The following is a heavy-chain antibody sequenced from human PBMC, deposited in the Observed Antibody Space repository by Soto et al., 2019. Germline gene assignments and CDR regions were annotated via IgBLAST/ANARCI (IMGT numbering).Heavy chain of an antibody. J-gene: IGHJ6*02. D-gene: IGHD2-2*01. V-gene: IGHV1-8*01. CDR3: ARGYEGIVLVYYYYGMDV. Sequence: QVQLVQSGAEVKKPGASVKVSCKASGYTFTSYDINWVRQATGQGLEWMGWMNPNSGNTGYAQKFQGKVTMTRKTPISTAYMELSSLRSEDTAVYYCARGYEGIVLVYYYYGMDVWGQGTTVTVSS. CDR2: MNPNSGNT. CDR1: GYTFTSYD.